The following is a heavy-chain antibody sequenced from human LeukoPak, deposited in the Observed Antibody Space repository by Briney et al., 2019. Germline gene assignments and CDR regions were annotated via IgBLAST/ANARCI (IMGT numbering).Heavy chain of an antibody. CDR3: ARGLLFAGNSYFDY. J-gene: IGHJ4*02. Sequence: TLSLTSSVSGGSISSGGYSWSWIRQPPGKGLEWIGYINHSGNTYHNPSLMSRVTISVDRSKNQFSLKVNSVTAADTAVYYCARGLLFAGNSYFDYWGQGVLVTVSS. CDR2: INHSGNT. D-gene: IGHD4-23*01. V-gene: IGHV4-30-2*01. CDR1: GGSISSGGYS.